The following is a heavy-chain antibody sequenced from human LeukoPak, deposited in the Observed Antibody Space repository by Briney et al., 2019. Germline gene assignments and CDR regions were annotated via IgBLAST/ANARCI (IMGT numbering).Heavy chain of an antibody. D-gene: IGHD1-1*01. Sequence: SVKVSCTASGFTFTSSAVQWVRQARGQGLEWIGWIVVGRGNTNYAQKFQERVTINRDMSTSTAYMELNSLRSEDTAVYYCATDDVTTGTKTALGYWGQGTLVTVSS. CDR3: ATDDVTTGTKTALGY. CDR2: IVVGRGNT. J-gene: IGHJ4*02. V-gene: IGHV1-58*01. CDR1: GFTFTSSA.